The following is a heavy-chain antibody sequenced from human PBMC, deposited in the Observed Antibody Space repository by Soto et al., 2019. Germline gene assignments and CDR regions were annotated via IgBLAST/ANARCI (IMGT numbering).Heavy chain of an antibody. Sequence: ASEKVSSKASGYIFTGYYMHWVRQAPGQGLECMGCINPNTDATHYAQKGQGRVNITRATTTSTVYMELSRLSSDDTAVHFCARDPYGWGTPDYYYGMEVWGQGPTVTVSS. J-gene: IGHJ6*02. CDR1: GYIFTGYY. CDR2: INPNTDAT. CDR3: ARDPYGWGTPDYYYGMEV. V-gene: IGHV1-2*02. D-gene: IGHD3-10*01.